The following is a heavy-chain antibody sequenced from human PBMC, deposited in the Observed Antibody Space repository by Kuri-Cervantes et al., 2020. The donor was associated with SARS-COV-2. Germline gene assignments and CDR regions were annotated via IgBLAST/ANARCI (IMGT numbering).Heavy chain of an antibody. CDR2: INHSGST. CDR1: GASISRGGDF. Sequence: GSLRLSCNVSGASISRGGDFWSWIRQPPGKGLEWIGEINHSGSTNYNPSLKSRVTISVDTSKNQFSLKLSSVTAADTAVYYCARMYSINHYGMDVWGQGTTVTVSS. D-gene: IGHD4-11*01. V-gene: IGHV4-34*01. J-gene: IGHJ6*02. CDR3: ARMYSINHYGMDV.